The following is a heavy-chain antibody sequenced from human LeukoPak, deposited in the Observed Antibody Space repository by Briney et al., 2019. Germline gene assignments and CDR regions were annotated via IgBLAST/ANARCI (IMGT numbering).Heavy chain of an antibody. CDR1: GGSMRGSI. Sequence: SETLSVTRTDPGGSMRGSIWCCIRQPPGKGLEWIGYIYDSGSTNYNPSLKSRVTISVDTSKNQFSLKLSSVTAADTAVYYCARSITSSWYGDFQHWGQGTLVTVPS. J-gene: IGHJ1*01. V-gene: IGHV4-59*01. D-gene: IGHD6-13*01. CDR3: ARSITSSWYGDFQH. CDR2: IYDSGST.